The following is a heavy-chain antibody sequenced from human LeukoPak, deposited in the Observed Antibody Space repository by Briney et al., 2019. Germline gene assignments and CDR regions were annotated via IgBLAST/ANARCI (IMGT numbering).Heavy chain of an antibody. J-gene: IGHJ3*02. CDR1: GYTFTGYY. CDR2: INPNSGGT. D-gene: IGHD2-15*01. CDR3: ARLGYCSGGSCFYDAFDI. V-gene: IGHV1-2*02. Sequence: ASVKVSCKASGYTFTGYYMHWVRQAPGQGLEWMGWINPNSGGTNYAQKLQGRVTMTTDTSTSTAYMELRSLRSDDTAVYYCARLGYCSGGSCFYDAFDIWGQGTMVTVSS.